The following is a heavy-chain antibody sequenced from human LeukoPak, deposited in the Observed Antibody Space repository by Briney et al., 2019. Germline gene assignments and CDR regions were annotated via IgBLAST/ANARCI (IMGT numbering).Heavy chain of an antibody. V-gene: IGHV4-34*01. J-gene: IGHJ4*02. D-gene: IGHD3-22*01. CDR2: INHSGST. Sequence: PSETLSLTCAVYGGSFSGYYWSWIRQPPGKGLEWIGEINHSGSTNYNPSLKSRVTISVDTSKNQFSLKLSSVTAADTAVYYCARGHGMYYYDSSGYSDYWGQGTLVTVSS. CDR3: ARGHGMYYYDSSGYSDY. CDR1: GGSFSGYY.